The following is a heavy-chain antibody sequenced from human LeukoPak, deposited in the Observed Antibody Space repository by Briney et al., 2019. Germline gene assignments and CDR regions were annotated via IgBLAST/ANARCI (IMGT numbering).Heavy chain of an antibody. CDR3: AKDKDTIFGPSWDY. Sequence: GGSLRLSCAASGFTFSSYAMSWVRQAPGKGLEWVSAISGSGGSTYYADSVKGRFTISRDNSKNTLYLQMNSLGAEDTAVYYCAKDKDTIFGPSWDYWGQGTLVTVSS. CDR1: GFTFSSYA. D-gene: IGHD3-3*01. J-gene: IGHJ4*02. V-gene: IGHV3-23*01. CDR2: ISGSGGST.